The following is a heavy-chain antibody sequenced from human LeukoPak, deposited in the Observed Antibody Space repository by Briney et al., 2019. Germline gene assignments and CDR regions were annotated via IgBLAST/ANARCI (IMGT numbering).Heavy chain of an antibody. Sequence: ASVKVSCKASGYTFRRYFMNWVRQAPGQGLEWMGNIDTDTGNPKYAPGFTGHFVFSLDTSVSTAYLQINSLRAEDTAVYYCARGTPTPGVDYWGQGTQATVSS. CDR2: IDTDTGNP. CDR3: ARGTPTPGVDY. V-gene: IGHV7-4-1*02. D-gene: IGHD1-1*01. J-gene: IGHJ4*02. CDR1: GYTFRRYF.